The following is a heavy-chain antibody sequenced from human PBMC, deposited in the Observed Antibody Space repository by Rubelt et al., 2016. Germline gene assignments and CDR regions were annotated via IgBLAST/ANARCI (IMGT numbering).Heavy chain of an antibody. CDR3: TRPNSSGYYSFDY. CDR2: IRSKAYGGTT. V-gene: IGHV3-49*02. J-gene: IGHJ4*02. D-gene: IGHD3-22*01. Sequence: GLEWVGFIRSKAYGGTTDYAASVKGRFTISRDDSKSIAYLQMNSLKTEDTAVYYCTRPNSSGYYSFDYWGQGTLVTVSS.